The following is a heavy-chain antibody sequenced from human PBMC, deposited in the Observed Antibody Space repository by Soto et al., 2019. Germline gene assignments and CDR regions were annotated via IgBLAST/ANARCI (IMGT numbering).Heavy chain of an antibody. CDR1: GFSFVNYA. CDR3: ARDSKPDYYDSSGYSDDAFDI. CDR2: ISGSGGTT. D-gene: IGHD3-22*01. J-gene: IGHJ3*02. Sequence: EVELLESGGGLVQPGGSLRLSCAASGFSFVNYAMSWVRQAPGKGLEWVSGISGSGGTTYYADSVKGRFTISRDNSKNTLYLQMNSLRAEDTAVYYCARDSKPDYYDSSGYSDDAFDIWGQGTMVTVSS. V-gene: IGHV3-23*01.